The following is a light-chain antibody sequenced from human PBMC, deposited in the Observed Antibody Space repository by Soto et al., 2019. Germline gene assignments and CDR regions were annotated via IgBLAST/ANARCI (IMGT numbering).Light chain of an antibody. CDR1: QGISSA. CDR3: QQFTL. V-gene: IGKV1-13*02. Sequence: AIQLTQSPSSLSASVGDRVTITCRASQGISSALAWYQQKPWKAPKLLIYDASSLESGVPSRFSGSGSGTDFTLTISSLQPEDFATYYCQQFTLFGQGTKLEIK. CDR2: DAS. J-gene: IGKJ2*01.